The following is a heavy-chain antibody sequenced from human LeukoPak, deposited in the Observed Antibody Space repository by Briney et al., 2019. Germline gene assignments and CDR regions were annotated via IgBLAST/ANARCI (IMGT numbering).Heavy chain of an antibody. CDR3: ARGIIWFGELPYFDY. J-gene: IGHJ4*02. CDR1: GDSISSSSSY. Sequence: PSETLSLTCTVSGDSISSSSSYWGWIRQPPGEGLEWIGSIYYSGSTYYNTSLKSRVTISVDTSKNQFSLKLSSVTAADTAVYYCARGIIWFGELPYFDYWGQGTLVTVSS. D-gene: IGHD3-10*01. CDR2: IYYSGST. V-gene: IGHV4-39*07.